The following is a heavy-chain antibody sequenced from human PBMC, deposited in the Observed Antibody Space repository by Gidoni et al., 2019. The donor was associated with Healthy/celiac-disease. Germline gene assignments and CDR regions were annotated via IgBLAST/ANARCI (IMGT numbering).Heavy chain of an antibody. V-gene: IGHV3-9*01. CDR1: GFTFDAYA. CDR2: SSWNSGSI. CDR3: AKGPFWELSYFDY. J-gene: IGHJ4*02. D-gene: IGHD1-26*01. Sequence: EVQLVESGGGLVQPGRSLRLSCAASGFTFDAYAMHWVRQAPGKGLGWVSGSSWNSGSIGYADSVKGRFTISRDNAKNSLYLQMNSLGAEDTALYYCAKGPFWELSYFDYWGQGTLVTVSS.